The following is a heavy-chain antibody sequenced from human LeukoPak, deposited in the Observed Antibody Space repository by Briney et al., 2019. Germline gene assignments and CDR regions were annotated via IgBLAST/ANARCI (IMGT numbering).Heavy chain of an antibody. CDR1: GGSIGTTYYY. CDR2: IYFSGST. CDR3: ARAKAGTTPFDY. D-gene: IGHD1-7*01. Sequence: PSETLSLSCAVTGGSIGTTYYYWGWIRQPPGKGLEWIGSIYFSGSTYYNPSLNSRVTMSVDTSENQFSLKLSSVTAADTAVYYCARAKAGTTPFDYWGQGTLVTVSS. J-gene: IGHJ4*02. V-gene: IGHV4-39*07.